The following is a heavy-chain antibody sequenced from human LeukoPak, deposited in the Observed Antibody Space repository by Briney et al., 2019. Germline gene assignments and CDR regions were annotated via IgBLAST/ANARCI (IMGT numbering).Heavy chain of an antibody. Sequence: GSLRLSCAASGFTFSSHWMSWIRQPPGKGLDWIGYMYSGGTTNYSPSLKSRVTISKDMSKNQFSLKLTSVTAADTAVYYCARHSGHSSTNDAFDIWGQGTMVIVSS. CDR3: ARHSGHSSTNDAFDI. D-gene: IGHD6-13*01. CDR2: MYSGGTT. J-gene: IGHJ3*02. V-gene: IGHV4-59*11. CDR1: GFTFSSHW.